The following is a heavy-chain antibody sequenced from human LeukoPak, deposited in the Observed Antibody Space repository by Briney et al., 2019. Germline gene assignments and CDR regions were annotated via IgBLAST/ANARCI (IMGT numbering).Heavy chain of an antibody. V-gene: IGHV3-33*01. Sequence: GRSLKLSCAASGFTFSSFGMPWVRQAPGKGLEWVAVIWYDGSKKNYADSVRGRFTISRDNSKNTLYLQMNSLRAEDTGVYYCARPPEDWGQGTLVTVSS. CDR3: ARPPED. CDR2: IWYDGSKK. J-gene: IGHJ4*02. CDR1: GFTFSSFG.